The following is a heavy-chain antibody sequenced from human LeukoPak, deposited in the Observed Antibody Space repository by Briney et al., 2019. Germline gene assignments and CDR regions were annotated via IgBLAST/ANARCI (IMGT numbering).Heavy chain of an antibody. J-gene: IGHJ4*02. Sequence: PSETLSLTCTVSGAPITTSNHYWGWIRQTPGKTLEWIANIYYSGRTLYNPSLKSRALISVDTSSNQFSLRLTSVTAADTAVYYCAAPSGPTYYSPVDFWGQGTSVSVSS. V-gene: IGHV4-39*01. D-gene: IGHD1-26*01. CDR1: GAPITTSNHY. CDR3: AAPSGPTYYSPVDF. CDR2: IYYSGRT.